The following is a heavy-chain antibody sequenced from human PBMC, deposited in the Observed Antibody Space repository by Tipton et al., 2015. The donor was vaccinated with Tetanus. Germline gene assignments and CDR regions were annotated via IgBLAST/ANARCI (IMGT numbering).Heavy chain of an antibody. D-gene: IGHD1-1*01. CDR2: ISWNSGVL. Sequence: SLRLSCAASGFTFDDHGMHWVRQAPGKGLEWVSGISWNSGVLVYGDSVKGRFTISRDNAKNSLYLQMNSLGPEDTAVYYCTKDVNWNLRYFQXXGQGTVVXVSS. CDR1: GFTFDDHG. CDR3: TKDVNWNLRYFQX. J-gene: IGHJ1*01. V-gene: IGHV3-9*01.